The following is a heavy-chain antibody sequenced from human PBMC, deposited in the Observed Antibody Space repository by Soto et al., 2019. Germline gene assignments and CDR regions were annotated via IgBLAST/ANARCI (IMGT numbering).Heavy chain of an antibody. D-gene: IGHD3-22*01. Sequence: EVQLVESGGALVQPGGSLRLSCAASGFTFSSYWMHWVRQAPGKGLVWVSRINGDGSTTTYEDSVKGRFIISRDNAKNMLYLQMNSLTAEDTAVYYCARPRYDGSGTPFDHWGQGTLVTVSS. V-gene: IGHV3-74*01. CDR3: ARPRYDGSGTPFDH. J-gene: IGHJ4*02. CDR2: INGDGSTT. CDR1: GFTFSSYW.